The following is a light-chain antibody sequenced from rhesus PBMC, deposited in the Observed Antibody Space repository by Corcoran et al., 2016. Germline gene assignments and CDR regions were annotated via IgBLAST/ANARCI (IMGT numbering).Light chain of an antibody. J-gene: IGKJ1*01. Sequence: DIQMTQSPSSLPASVGDRVTITCRASQGISDYLSWYQQKPGKPPKRLVYAASKLESGVPSRFSGSGSRTEFTLTIHNLPSEDFAAYYSPQHNSNPQRFSQGTKVEIK. V-gene: IGKV1-36*02. CDR3: PQHNSNPQR. CDR2: AAS. CDR1: QGISDY.